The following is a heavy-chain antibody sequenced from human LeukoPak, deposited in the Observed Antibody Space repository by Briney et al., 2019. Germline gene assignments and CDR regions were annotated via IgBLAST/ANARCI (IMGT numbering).Heavy chain of an antibody. D-gene: IGHD2-2*01. Sequence: GGPLRLSCAASGFTFSNAWMSWVRQAPGKGLEWVGRLKSKTDGGTTDYAAPVKGRFTISRDDSKNTLYLQMNSLKTKDTAVYYCTSNIVVVPAAIYYFDYWGQGTLVTVSS. CDR3: TSNIVVVPAAIYYFDY. CDR1: GFTFSNAW. CDR2: LKSKTDGGTT. J-gene: IGHJ4*02. V-gene: IGHV3-15*01.